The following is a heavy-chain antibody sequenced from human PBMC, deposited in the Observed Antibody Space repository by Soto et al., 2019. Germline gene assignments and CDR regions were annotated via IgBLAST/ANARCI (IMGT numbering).Heavy chain of an antibody. CDR3: ARVSHLGRGHDS. Sequence: PSETLSLTCAVYGGSFSGYFWSWLRQPPGKGLEWLAEANDRGSRNYNPSLRGRLTISLDTSKNQFSLQLNSVTPEDTAVYYCARVSHLGRGHDSWGQGTLVTVSS. V-gene: IGHV4-34*01. CDR2: ANDRGSR. J-gene: IGHJ4*02. D-gene: IGHD3-10*01. CDR1: GGSFSGYF.